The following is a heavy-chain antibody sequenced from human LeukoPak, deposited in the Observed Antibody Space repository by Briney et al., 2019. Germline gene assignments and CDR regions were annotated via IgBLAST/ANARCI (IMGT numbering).Heavy chain of an antibody. CDR3: ARVPRDVTMKSAYYFDY. Sequence: GESLKISCKGSGYTFTTYWIAWVRQMPGKGLEWMGFIYPGDSDTRYRPSLQGQVTISADESISTAYLQWSSLKASDTGIYFCARVPRDVTMKSAYYFDYWGQGTLVTVSS. V-gene: IGHV5-51*01. CDR1: GYTFTTYW. J-gene: IGHJ4*02. D-gene: IGHD4/OR15-4a*01. CDR2: IYPGDSDT.